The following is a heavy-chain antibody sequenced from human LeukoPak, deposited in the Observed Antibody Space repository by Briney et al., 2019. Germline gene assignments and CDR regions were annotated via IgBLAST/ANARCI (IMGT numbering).Heavy chain of an antibody. J-gene: IGHJ4*02. V-gene: IGHV3-23*01. CDR1: GVSFSDYA. Sequence: GGSLRLSCAVSGVSFSDYAMNWVRLAPGTGLQWLSSISGSGGSTYYADSVKGRFSISRDNSKNTLSLQMNSLRAEDTALYYCVKGGQRYDFWRFDYWGQGTVVTVSS. CDR2: ISGSGGST. CDR3: VKGGQRYDFWRFDY. D-gene: IGHD3-3*01.